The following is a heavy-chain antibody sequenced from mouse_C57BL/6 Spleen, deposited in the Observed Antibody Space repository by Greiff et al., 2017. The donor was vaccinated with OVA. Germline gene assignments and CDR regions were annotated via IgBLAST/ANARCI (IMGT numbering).Heavy chain of an antibody. D-gene: IGHD2-5*01. CDR2: IDPNSGGT. V-gene: IGHV1-72*01. CDR3: AEGYYSNQAWFAY. CDR1: GYTFTSYW. Sequence: QVQLKQPGAELVKPGASVKLSCKASGYTFTSYWLHWVKQRPGRGLEWIGRIDPNSGGTKYNEKFKSKATLTVAKTSSTAYMQLSSLTSEDSAVYYCAEGYYSNQAWFAYWGQGTLVTVSA. J-gene: IGHJ3*01.